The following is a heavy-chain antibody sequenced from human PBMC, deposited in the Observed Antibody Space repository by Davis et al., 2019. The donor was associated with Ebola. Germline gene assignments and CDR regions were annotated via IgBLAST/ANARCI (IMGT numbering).Heavy chain of an antibody. Sequence: PGGSLRLSCPASGFTFSSYSMNWVRQAPGKGLEWVSSISSSSSYIYHADSVTGRFTISRDNAKNSLYLQMNSLRAEDTAVYYRARSSIAAGPGYYYGMDVWGQGTTVTVSS. CDR3: ARSSIAAGPGYYYGMDV. CDR1: GFTFSSYS. V-gene: IGHV3-21*01. D-gene: IGHD6-6*01. CDR2: ISSSSSYI. J-gene: IGHJ6*02.